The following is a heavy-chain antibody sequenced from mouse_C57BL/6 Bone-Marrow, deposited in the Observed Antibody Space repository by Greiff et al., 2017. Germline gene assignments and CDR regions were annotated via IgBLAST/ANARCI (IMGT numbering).Heavy chain of an antibody. J-gene: IGHJ3*01. D-gene: IGHD2-2*01. CDR3: ARHGSAWFAY. CDR2: ISNGGGST. Sequence: DVHLVESGGGLVQPGGSLKLSCAASGFTFSDYYMYWVRQTPEKRLEWVAYISNGGGSTYYPDTVKGRFTISRDNAKNTLYLQMSRLKSEDTAMYYCARHGSAWFAYWGQGTLVTVSA. CDR1: GFTFSDYY. V-gene: IGHV5-12*01.